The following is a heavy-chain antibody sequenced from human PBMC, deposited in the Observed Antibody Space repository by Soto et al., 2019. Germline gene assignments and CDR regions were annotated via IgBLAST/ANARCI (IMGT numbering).Heavy chain of an antibody. CDR3: ASERPDGAWVDP. V-gene: IGHV4-30-4*01. CDR2: IYHGGST. CDR1: GGSISSGDYY. J-gene: IGHJ5*02. D-gene: IGHD6-6*01. Sequence: QVQLQESGPGLVKPSQTLSLTCPVSGGSISSGDYYWSWIRQPPGKGLEWIGYIYHGGSTYYNPSFNSRVTISVDSSKSHFDLRLRSVTASATGVYYCASERPDGAWVDPWGQGTLVAVSS.